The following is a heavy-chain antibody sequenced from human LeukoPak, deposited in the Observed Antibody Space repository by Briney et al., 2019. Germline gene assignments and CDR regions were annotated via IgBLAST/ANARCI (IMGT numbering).Heavy chain of an antibody. CDR1: GYTFTDYY. V-gene: IGHV1-2*02. CDR3: ARETSEAFET. J-gene: IGHJ5*02. Sequence: ASVKVSCKAFGYTFTDYYIQWVRQAPGQGLEWMGWIHPNRGDANYGQKFQGRVTMTRDTSIATAYLELGSLTSDDTAVYYCARETSEAFETWGQGTLVTVSS. D-gene: IGHD2-2*01. CDR2: IHPNRGDA.